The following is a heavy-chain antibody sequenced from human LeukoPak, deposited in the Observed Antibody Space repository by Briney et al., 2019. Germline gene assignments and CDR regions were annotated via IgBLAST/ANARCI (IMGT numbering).Heavy chain of an antibody. D-gene: IGHD2-2*02. CDR3: ARTGGYCSSTSCYMIDY. V-gene: IGHV4-34*01. Sequence: SETLSLTCAVYGGSFSGYYWSWIRQPPGKGLEWIGEINHSGSTNYNPSLKSRVTISVDTSKNQFSLKLSSVTAADTAVYYCARTGGYCSSTSCYMIDYWGQGTLVTVSS. CDR2: INHSGST. CDR1: GGSFSGYY. J-gene: IGHJ4*02.